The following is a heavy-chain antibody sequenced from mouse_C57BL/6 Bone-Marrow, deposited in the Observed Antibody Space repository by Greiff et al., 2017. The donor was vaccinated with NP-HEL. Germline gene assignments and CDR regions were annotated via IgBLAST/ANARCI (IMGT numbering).Heavy chain of an antibody. Sequence: DVMLVESGGDLVKPGGSLKLSCAASGFTFSSYGMSWVRQTPDKRLEWVATISSGGSYTYYPDSVKGRFTISRDNAKNTLYLQMSSLKSEDTAMYYCAREHDGYYGYFDYWGQGTTLTVSS. J-gene: IGHJ2*01. CDR3: AREHDGYYGYFDY. D-gene: IGHD2-3*01. CDR1: GFTFSSYG. V-gene: IGHV5-6*02. CDR2: ISSGGSYT.